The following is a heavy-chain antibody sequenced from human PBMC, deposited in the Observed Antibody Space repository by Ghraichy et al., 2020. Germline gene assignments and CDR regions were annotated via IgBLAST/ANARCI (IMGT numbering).Heavy chain of an antibody. J-gene: IGHJ4*02. V-gene: IGHV1-69*13. CDR2: IIPIFGTA. Sequence: SVKVSCKASGGTFSSYAISWVRQAPGQGLEWMGGIIPIFGTANYAQKFQGRVTITADESTSTAYMELSSLRSEDTAVYYCARGQGVGATSSINTGQDYWGQGTLVTVSS. CDR3: ARGQGVGATSSINTGQDY. D-gene: IGHD1-26*01. CDR1: GGTFSSYA.